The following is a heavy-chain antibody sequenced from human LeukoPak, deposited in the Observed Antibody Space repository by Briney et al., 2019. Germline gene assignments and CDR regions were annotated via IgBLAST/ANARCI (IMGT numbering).Heavy chain of an antibody. CDR2: ISWNSGSI. Sequence: SGRSLRLSCAASGFTFDDYAMPWVRQAPGKGLEWVSGISWNSGSIGYADSVKGRFTISRDNAKNSLYLQMNSLRAEDTALYYCAKVAGYYHYYFDYWGQGTLVTVSS. V-gene: IGHV3-9*01. CDR3: AKVAGYYHYYFDY. J-gene: IGHJ4*02. D-gene: IGHD3-3*01. CDR1: GFTFDDYA.